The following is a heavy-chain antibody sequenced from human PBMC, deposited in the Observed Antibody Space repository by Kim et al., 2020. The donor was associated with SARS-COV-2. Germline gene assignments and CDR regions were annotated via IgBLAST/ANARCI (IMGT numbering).Heavy chain of an antibody. CDR3: ARDAVSYGMDV. D-gene: IGHD3-16*01. Sequence: GGSLRLSCAASGFTVSSKYMSWVRQAPGKGLEWVSVIYSGGSTYYADSVKGRFTISRDNSKNTLYLQMNSLRAEDTAVYYCARDAVSYGMDVWGQGTTVTVSS. J-gene: IGHJ6*02. CDR2: IYSGGST. CDR1: GFTVSSKY. V-gene: IGHV3-53*01.